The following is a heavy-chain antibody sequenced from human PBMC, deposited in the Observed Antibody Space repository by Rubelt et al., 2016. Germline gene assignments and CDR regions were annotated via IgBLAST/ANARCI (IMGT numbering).Heavy chain of an antibody. CDR1: AGSFSGYY. Sequence: QVQLQQWGAGLLKPSETLSLTCAVYAGSFSGYYWSWIRQPPGKGLEWIGEINHSGSTDYNPSLKSRVTISVDTSKNQFSLKLSSVTAADTAVYYCARMAGNYYGMDVWGQGTTVTVSS. D-gene: IGHD5-24*01. CDR3: ARMAGNYYGMDV. CDR2: INHSGST. V-gene: IGHV4-34*01. J-gene: IGHJ6*02.